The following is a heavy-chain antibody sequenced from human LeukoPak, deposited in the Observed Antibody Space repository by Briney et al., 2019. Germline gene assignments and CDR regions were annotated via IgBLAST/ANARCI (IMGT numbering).Heavy chain of an antibody. CDR2: IYYSGST. CDR3: ARGETSGWSGGTLFDY. CDR1: GGSIGSGDYY. Sequence: SSQTLSLTCTVSGGSIGSGDYYWSWIRQPPGKGLEWIGYIYYSGSTYYNPSLKSRVTISVDTSKNQFSLKLSSVTAADTAVYYCARGETSGWSGGTLFDYWGQGTLVTVSS. J-gene: IGHJ4*02. D-gene: IGHD6-19*01. V-gene: IGHV4-30-4*08.